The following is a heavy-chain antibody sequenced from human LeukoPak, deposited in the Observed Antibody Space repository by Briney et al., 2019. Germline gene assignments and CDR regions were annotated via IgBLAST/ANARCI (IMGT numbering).Heavy chain of an antibody. D-gene: IGHD1-26*01. CDR1: GGSISSVDYY. J-gene: IGHJ5*02. CDR3: ASVLLVKLRQNWFDP. Sequence: TLSLTCTVSGGSISSVDYYWSWIRQPPGKGLEWIGSIYYSGSTYYNPSLKSRVTISVDTSKNQFSLKLSSVTAADTAVYYCASVLLVKLRQNWFDPWGQGTLVTVSS. CDR2: IYYSGST. V-gene: IGHV4-39*07.